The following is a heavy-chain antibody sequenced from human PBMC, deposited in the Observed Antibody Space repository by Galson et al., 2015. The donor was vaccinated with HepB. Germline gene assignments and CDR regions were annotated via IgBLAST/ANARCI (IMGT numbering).Heavy chain of an antibody. D-gene: IGHD1-1*01. CDR2: INQDGSEK. J-gene: IGHJ4*01. Sequence: SLRLSCATSGFTSNNFRLNWVRQAPGKGLEWVANINQDGSEKYYAESVKGRFTISRDNAKNLLYLQMNSLRAEDTAVYYCARGSGRHVGTRIDYWGQGARVTVSS. CDR3: ARGSGRHVGTRIDY. CDR1: GFTSNNFR. V-gene: IGHV3-7*03.